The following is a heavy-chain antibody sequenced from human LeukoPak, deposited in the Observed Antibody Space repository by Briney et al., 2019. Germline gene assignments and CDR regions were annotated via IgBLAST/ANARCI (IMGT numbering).Heavy chain of an antibody. Sequence: SETLSLTCTVSGGSIDTYYWSWIRQPPGKGLEWIGYIYYSGSTNYNPSLKSRVTISVDTSKNQFSLKLSSVTAADTAVYYCARGEGTAMIYWGQGTLVTVSS. CDR2: IYYSGST. CDR3: ARGEGTAMIY. J-gene: IGHJ4*02. D-gene: IGHD5-18*01. V-gene: IGHV4-59*01. CDR1: GGSIDTYY.